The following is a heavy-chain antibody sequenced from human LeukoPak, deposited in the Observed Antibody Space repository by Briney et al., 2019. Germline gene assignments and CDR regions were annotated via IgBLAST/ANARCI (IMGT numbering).Heavy chain of an antibody. CDR3: ATVYGDFGSY. Sequence: ASVTLSFNCTVSSASISRYYWSWIRQAAGKGLEWRGRNYSSESTNDNPSLNSRVTMSVGTSKNQFALQLRSVPAADTAVYYCATVYGDFGSYWGQGTLVSVFS. CDR2: NYSSEST. J-gene: IGHJ4*02. V-gene: IGHV4-4*07. CDR1: SASISRYY. D-gene: IGHD4-17*01.